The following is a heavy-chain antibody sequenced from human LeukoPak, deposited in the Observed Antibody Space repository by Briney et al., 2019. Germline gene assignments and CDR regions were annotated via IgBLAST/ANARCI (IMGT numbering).Heavy chain of an antibody. D-gene: IGHD3-22*01. J-gene: IGHJ3*02. CDR1: GHTFTGYY. CDR2: INPNNGGT. Sequence: ASVKVSCKASGHTFTGYYIHWVRQAPGQGLEWMGRINPNNGGTNYAQKFQGRVTMTRDMSMSTAYMELSRLRSDDTAVYYCAGEDNSSGYRPFDIWGQGTMVTVPS. V-gene: IGHV1-2*06. CDR3: AGEDNSSGYRPFDI.